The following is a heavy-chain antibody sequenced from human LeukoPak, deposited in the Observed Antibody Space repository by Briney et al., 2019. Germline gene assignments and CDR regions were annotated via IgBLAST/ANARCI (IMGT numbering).Heavy chain of an antibody. CDR2: ISGSGGST. CDR1: GFTFSSYA. D-gene: IGHD2-21*02. Sequence: GGSLRLSCAASGFTFSSYAMSWVRQAPGKGLEWVSAISGSGGSTYYADSAKGRFTISRDNSKNTLYLQMNSLRAEDTAVYYCAKDPYTYCGGDCYFDYWGQGTLVTVSS. J-gene: IGHJ4*02. CDR3: AKDPYTYCGGDCYFDY. V-gene: IGHV3-23*01.